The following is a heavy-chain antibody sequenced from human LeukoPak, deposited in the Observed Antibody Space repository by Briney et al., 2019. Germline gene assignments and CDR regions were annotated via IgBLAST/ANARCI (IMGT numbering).Heavy chain of an antibody. Sequence: ASVKVSCKASGGTFSSYTIIWVRQAPGQGLEWMGGIIPILGLANYTQKFQGRVTITADKSTSTAYMELSSLRSEDTAVYYCARDWAASIAARHWGQGTLVTVSS. D-gene: IGHD6-6*01. CDR3: ARDWAASIAARH. CDR2: IIPILGLA. J-gene: IGHJ4*02. CDR1: GGTFSSYT. V-gene: IGHV1-69*10.